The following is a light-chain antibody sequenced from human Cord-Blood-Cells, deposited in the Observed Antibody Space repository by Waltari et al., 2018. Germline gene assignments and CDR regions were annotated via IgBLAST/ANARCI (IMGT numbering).Light chain of an antibody. CDR3: QQYNSYSYT. CDR1: QSISSW. J-gene: IGKJ2*01. V-gene: IGKV1-5*03. Sequence: DIQMTQSPSTLSASVGDRVTITCRASQSISSWVAWYQQKPGKAPKLLIYKASSLESGVPSRFSGSGSETEFTLTISSLQPDDFATYYCQQYNSYSYTFGQGTKLEIK. CDR2: KAS.